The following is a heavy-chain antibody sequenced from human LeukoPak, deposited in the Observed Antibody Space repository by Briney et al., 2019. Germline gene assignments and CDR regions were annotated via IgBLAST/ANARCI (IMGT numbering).Heavy chain of an antibody. J-gene: IGHJ4*02. Sequence: SETLSLTCAVYGGSFSGYYWSWIRQPPGKGLEWIGSIYYSGSTYYNPSLESRVTISVDTSKNQFSLKLSSVTAADTAVYYCARTRACSGGSCYRPDYWGQGTLVTVSS. D-gene: IGHD2-15*01. CDR2: IYYSGST. CDR1: GGSFSGYY. CDR3: ARTRACSGGSCYRPDY. V-gene: IGHV4-34*01.